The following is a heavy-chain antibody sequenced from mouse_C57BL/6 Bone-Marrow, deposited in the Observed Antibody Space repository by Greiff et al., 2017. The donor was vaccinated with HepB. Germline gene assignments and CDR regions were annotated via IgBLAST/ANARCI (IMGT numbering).Heavy chain of an antibody. CDR3: ARREYAHPPYAMDY. V-gene: IGHV1-63*01. J-gene: IGHJ4*01. CDR1: GYTFTNYW. Sequence: QVQLQQSGAELVRPGTSVKMSCKASGYTFTNYWIGWAKQRPGHGLEWIGDIYPGGGYTNYNEKFKGKATLTADKSSSTAYMQFSSLTSEDSAISYCARREYAHPPYAMDYWGQGTSVTVSS. D-gene: IGHD5-2*01. CDR2: IYPGGGYT.